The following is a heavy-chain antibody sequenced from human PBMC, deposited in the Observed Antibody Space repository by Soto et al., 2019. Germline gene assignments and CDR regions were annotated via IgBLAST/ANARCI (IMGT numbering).Heavy chain of an antibody. J-gene: IGHJ6*03. CDR3: ARDLGEERGYYYYYYMDV. Sequence: QVQLVQSGAEVKKPGASVKVSCKASGYTFTSYAMHWVRQAPGQRLEWMGWINAGNGNTKYSQKFQDRVTITMDTAASTAYMELSSLRSEDTAVYDCARDLGEERGYYYYYYMDVWGKGTTVTVSS. CDR1: GYTFTSYA. V-gene: IGHV1-3*01. D-gene: IGHD3-10*01. CDR2: INAGNGNT.